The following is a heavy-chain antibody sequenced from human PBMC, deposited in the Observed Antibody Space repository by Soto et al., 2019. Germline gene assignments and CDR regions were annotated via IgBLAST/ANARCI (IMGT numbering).Heavy chain of an antibody. D-gene: IGHD3-22*01. Sequence: QVQLVESGGGVVQPGRSLRLSCAASGFTFSSYGMHWVRQAPGKGLEWVAVISYDGSNKYYADSVKGRFTISRDNSKNTLYLQMNSLRAEDTPVYYCAKGATYYYDSSGPFGYWGQGTLVTVSS. CDR1: GFTFSSYG. CDR3: AKGATYYYDSSGPFGY. J-gene: IGHJ4*02. CDR2: ISYDGSNK. V-gene: IGHV3-30*18.